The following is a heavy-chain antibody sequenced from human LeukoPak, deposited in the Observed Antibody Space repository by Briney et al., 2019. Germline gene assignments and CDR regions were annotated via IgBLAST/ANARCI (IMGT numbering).Heavy chain of an antibody. CDR1: GYTFTGYY. CDR3: ARQPGTTVTSDNWFDP. J-gene: IGHJ5*02. CDR2: INPNSGGT. Sequence: ASVKVSCKASGYTFTGYYMHWVRQAPGQGLEWMGRINPNSGGTNYAQKFQGRVTMTRDTSISTAYMELSRLRSDDTAVYYCARQPGTTVTSDNWFDPWGQGTLVTVSS. D-gene: IGHD4-11*01. V-gene: IGHV1-2*06.